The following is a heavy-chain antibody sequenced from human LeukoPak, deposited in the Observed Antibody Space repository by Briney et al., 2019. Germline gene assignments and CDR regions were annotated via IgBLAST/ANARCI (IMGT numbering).Heavy chain of an antibody. CDR2: VTHSGST. V-gene: IGHV4-34*01. Sequence: SETLSLTCAVYGESFSGYYWSWIRQPPGKGLEWIGEVTHSGSTNYNPSLKSRVTISADTSKNQFSLKLSSVTAADTAVYYCARGPYYDSSGYYSYWGQGTLVTVSS. D-gene: IGHD3-22*01. CDR1: GESFSGYY. CDR3: ARGPYYDSSGYYSY. J-gene: IGHJ4*02.